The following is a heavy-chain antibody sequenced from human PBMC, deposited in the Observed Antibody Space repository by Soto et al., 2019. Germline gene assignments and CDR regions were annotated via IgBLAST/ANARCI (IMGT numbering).Heavy chain of an antibody. Sequence: SETLSLTCAVSGGSISSGGYSWSWIRQPPGKGLEWIGYIYHSGSTYYNPSLKSRVTISVDRSKNQFSLKLSSVTAADTAVYYCARRVGNYGSGSYLPRAHNWFDPWGQGTLVTVSS. D-gene: IGHD3-10*01. CDR1: GGSISSGGYS. CDR2: IYHSGST. J-gene: IGHJ5*02. V-gene: IGHV4-30-2*01. CDR3: ARRVGNYGSGSYLPRAHNWFDP.